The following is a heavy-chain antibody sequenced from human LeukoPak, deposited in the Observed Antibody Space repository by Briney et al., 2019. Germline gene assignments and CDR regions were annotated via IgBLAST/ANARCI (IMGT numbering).Heavy chain of an antibody. J-gene: IGHJ4*02. V-gene: IGHV4-59*08. Sequence: SETLSLTCTVSGGSISGYYWSWIRQPPGKALEWIGYIHSSGNIVYNPSLKSRVTIAVDTSKNQFSLKLSSVTAVDTAIYYCVRHGGSYFIYWGQGTLVTVSS. D-gene: IGHD1-26*01. CDR2: IHSSGNI. CDR1: GGSISGYY. CDR3: VRHGGSYFIY.